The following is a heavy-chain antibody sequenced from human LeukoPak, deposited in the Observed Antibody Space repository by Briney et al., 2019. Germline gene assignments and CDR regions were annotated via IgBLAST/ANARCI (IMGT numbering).Heavy chain of an antibody. V-gene: IGHV3-23*01. D-gene: IGHD1-26*01. J-gene: IGHJ4*02. CDR1: GFTFAILA. CDR3: TKDVQNDVGATDC. CDR2: IDRSGQRT. Sequence: GGSLRLSCAASGFTFAILAMAWLRQAPGKGLEWVSTIDRSGQRTHYADSAKGRFTISRDNSRNTLYLQMNSLRAEDRATYSCTKDVQNDVGATDCWGQGTLVTVSS.